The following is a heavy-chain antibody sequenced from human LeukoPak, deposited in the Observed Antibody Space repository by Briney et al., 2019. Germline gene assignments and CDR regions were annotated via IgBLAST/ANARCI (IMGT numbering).Heavy chain of an antibody. Sequence: ASVKVSCKASGYTFTSYGISWVPQAPGQGLEWMGWISAYNGNTNYAQKLQGRVTMTTDTSTSTAYMELRSLRSDDTAVYYRARERKSILTDYWGQGTLVTVSS. CDR1: GYTFTSYG. J-gene: IGHJ4*02. CDR3: ARERKSILTDY. V-gene: IGHV1-18*01. CDR2: ISAYNGNT. D-gene: IGHD3-9*01.